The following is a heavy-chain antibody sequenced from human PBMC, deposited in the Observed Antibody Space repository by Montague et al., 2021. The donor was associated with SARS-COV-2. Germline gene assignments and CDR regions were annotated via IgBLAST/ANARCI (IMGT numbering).Heavy chain of an antibody. CDR2: IYYSGST. J-gene: IGHJ5*02. D-gene: IGHD2-15*01. V-gene: IGHV4-59*01. CDR3: ARRSLGYCSGGSCYSAFDP. CDR1: GGSISSYC. Sequence: SETLSLTCTVSGGSISSYCWSWIRQPPGKGLEWIGYIYYSGSTNXXPSLKSRVTISVDTSKNQFSLKLSSVTAADTAVYYCARRSLGYCSGGSCYSAFDPWGQGTLVTVSS.